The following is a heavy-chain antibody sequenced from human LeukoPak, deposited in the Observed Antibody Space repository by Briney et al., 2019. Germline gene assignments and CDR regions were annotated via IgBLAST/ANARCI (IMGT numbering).Heavy chain of an antibody. D-gene: IGHD6-13*01. J-gene: IGHJ5*02. CDR3: ARGYLSSFRLHWFDP. V-gene: IGHV4-34*01. CDR1: GGSFSDYY. Sequence: SETLSLTCAVYGGSFSDYYWSWIRQPPGKGLEWIGEINHSGSTNYNPSLKSRVTISVDTSKNQFSLKLSSVTAADTAVYYCARGYLSSFRLHWFDPWGQGTLVTVSS. CDR2: INHSGST.